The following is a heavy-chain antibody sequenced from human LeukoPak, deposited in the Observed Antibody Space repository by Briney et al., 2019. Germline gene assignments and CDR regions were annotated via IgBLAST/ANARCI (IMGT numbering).Heavy chain of an antibody. J-gene: IGHJ6*02. V-gene: IGHV1-8*01. CDR3: ARQNRNYDSTNYGMDV. D-gene: IGHD3-3*01. Sequence: ASVKVSFQSSVYTFTSYDINWVRPATGQGRAGMGWMYPNSGNTGYAQKFQGRVTMTMNTSISTAYMELSSLRSEDTAVYYGARQNRNYDSTNYGMDVWGQATTVSVSS. CDR2: MYPNSGNT. CDR1: VYTFTSYD.